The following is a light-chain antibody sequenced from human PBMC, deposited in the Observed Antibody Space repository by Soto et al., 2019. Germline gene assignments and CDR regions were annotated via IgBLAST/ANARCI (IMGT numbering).Light chain of an antibody. CDR1: QSVSSD. J-gene: IGKJ1*01. CDR2: AAS. CDR3: QQYRNWPRT. V-gene: IGKV3-15*01. Sequence: EIVMTQSPATLSVSPGERATLSCRASQSVSSDLAWYQQKPGQTPSLLIYAASTRATGIPARFSGSGSGTEFTLTISSLQSDDLAVYSCQQYRNWPRTFGQGTKVEI.